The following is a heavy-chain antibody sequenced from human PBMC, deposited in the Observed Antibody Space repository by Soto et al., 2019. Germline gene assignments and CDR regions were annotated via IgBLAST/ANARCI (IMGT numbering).Heavy chain of an antibody. V-gene: IGHV4-31*03. CDR1: GGSINIAGYY. Sequence: QVQLQESGPGLVKPSQTLSLTCTVSGGSINIAGYYWSWIRQHPGKGLEWIGYIYYSGSTYYNPSLKSRLTISIDTSKNQFSLKLSSVTAADTAVYYCARAQTLFGVITVFDYWGQGTLVTVSS. D-gene: IGHD3-3*01. CDR3: ARAQTLFGVITVFDY. J-gene: IGHJ4*02. CDR2: IYYSGST.